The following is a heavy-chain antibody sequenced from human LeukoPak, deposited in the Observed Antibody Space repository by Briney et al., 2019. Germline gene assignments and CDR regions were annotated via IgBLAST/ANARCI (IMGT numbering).Heavy chain of an antibody. J-gene: IGHJ4*02. CDR3: ATDSSSWLKEFDY. V-gene: IGHV1-24*01. D-gene: IGHD6-13*01. Sequence: ASVKVSCKVSGYTLTELSMHCVRQAPGKGLEWRGGVDPEDGETIYAQKFQGRVTMTEDTSTDTAYVELSSLRSEDTAVYYCATDSSSWLKEFDYWGQGTLVTVSS. CDR1: GYTLTELS. CDR2: VDPEDGET.